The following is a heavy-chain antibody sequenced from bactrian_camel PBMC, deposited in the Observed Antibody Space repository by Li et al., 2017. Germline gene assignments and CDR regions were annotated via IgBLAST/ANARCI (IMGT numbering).Heavy chain of an antibody. V-gene: IGHV3S53*01. D-gene: IGHD5*01. CDR1: RSAYSC. CDR2: IDRGGRT. CDR3: AADTGGACRGNYHGDVRPSGFGY. J-gene: IGHJ6*01. Sequence: HAQLVESGGGSVQAGGSLRLSCRASRSAYSCMAWFRQTPGREREWVAVIDRGGRTSYTDSVQGRLIISQDNAENTLYLQMDNLKPEDTAIYYCAADTGGACRGNYHGDVRPSGFGYWGQGTQVTVS.